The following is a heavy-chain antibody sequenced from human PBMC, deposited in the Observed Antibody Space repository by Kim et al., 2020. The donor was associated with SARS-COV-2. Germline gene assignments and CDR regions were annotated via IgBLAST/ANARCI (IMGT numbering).Heavy chain of an antibody. Sequence: NNAQKLQGRVTITADKSTSTAYMELSSLRSEDTAVYYCARATVVTPGDYWGQGTLVTVSS. V-gene: IGHV1-69*04. CDR3: ARATVVTPGDY. J-gene: IGHJ4*02. D-gene: IGHD2-21*02.